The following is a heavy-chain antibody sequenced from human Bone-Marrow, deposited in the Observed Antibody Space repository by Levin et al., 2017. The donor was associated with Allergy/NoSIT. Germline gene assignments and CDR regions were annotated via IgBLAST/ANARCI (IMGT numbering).Heavy chain of an antibody. J-gene: IGHJ6*03. V-gene: IGHV4-59*01. CDR3: ARGAYDFWSYYYYYYLDV. CDR2: IYYSGDS. CDR1: GGPISTYY. D-gene: IGHD3-3*01. Sequence: SQTLSLTCTVSGGPISTYYWSWIRQPPGKGLEWIGFIYYSGDSDYNPSLKSRVTIAIDTSKNQFSLNLTSVTAAYTAVSYCARGAYDFWSYYYYYYLDVWGKGTTVTVSS.